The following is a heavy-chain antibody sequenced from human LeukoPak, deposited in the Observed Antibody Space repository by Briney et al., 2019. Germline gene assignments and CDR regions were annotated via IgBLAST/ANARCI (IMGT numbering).Heavy chain of an antibody. CDR1: GFTFSSYG. CDR3: ANIGVGRTTVTLPAPTDY. J-gene: IGHJ4*02. D-gene: IGHD4-17*01. Sequence: GRSLRLSCAASGFTFSSYGMHWVRQAPGKGLEWVAVISYDGSNKYYADSVKGRFTISRDNSKNTLYLQMNSLRAEDTAVFYCANIGVGRTTVTLPAPTDYWGQGTLVTVSS. V-gene: IGHV3-30*18. CDR2: ISYDGSNK.